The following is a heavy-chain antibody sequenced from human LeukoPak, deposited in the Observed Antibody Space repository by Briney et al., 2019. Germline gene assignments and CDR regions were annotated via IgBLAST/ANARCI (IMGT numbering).Heavy chain of an antibody. CDR2: ISSSSSYI. Sequence: PGGSLRLSCAASGFTFSSYSMNWVRQAPGKGLEWVSSISSSSSYIYYADSVKGRFTISRDNAKNSLYLQMNSLRAEDTAVYYCARDLLEPNLWGQYYYGMDVWGQGTTVTVSS. J-gene: IGHJ6*02. CDR3: ARDLLEPNLWGQYYYGMDV. CDR1: GFTFSSYS. V-gene: IGHV3-21*01. D-gene: IGHD3-16*01.